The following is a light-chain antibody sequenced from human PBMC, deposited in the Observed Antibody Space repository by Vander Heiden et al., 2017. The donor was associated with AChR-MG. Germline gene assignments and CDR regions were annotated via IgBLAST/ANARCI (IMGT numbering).Light chain of an antibody. CDR1: QSVSSN. V-gene: IGKV3-15*01. J-gene: IGKJ2*01. CDR2: GAS. CDR3: QQYNNWPYT. Sequence: DIVLTQSPATLSVSPEESATLSCRASQSVSSNLAWYQQKPGQAPRLLIYGASTRATGIPARFSGSGSGTEFTLTISSLQSEDFAVYYCQQYNNWPYTFGQGTKLEIK.